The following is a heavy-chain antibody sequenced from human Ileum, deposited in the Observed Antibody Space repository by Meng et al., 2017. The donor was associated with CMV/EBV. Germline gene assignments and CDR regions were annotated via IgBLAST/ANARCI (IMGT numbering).Heavy chain of an antibody. CDR1: SGSFSDFF. J-gene: IGHJ4*02. D-gene: IGHD1-26*01. V-gene: IGHV4-34*01. Sequence: LHQGGAWRLKPSETLSRTGAVYSGSFSDFFWGWIRQPPGKGLEWIGESSHSGNTKYNPSLKSRVTISVDASKNQFSLNMRSVTAADTAVYYCARGRDFWWEMDYTGQGTLVTVSS. CDR3: ARGRDFWWEMDY. CDR2: SSHSGNT.